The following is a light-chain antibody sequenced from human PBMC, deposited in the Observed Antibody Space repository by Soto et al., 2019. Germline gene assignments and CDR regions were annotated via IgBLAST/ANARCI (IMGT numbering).Light chain of an antibody. CDR2: GVI. Sequence: QSALTQPASVSGAPGQSITISCTATNSDVNYVSWHQQHPGKAPKLMIYGVINRSSGVSTRFSGSKSGNTASLTISGLQAEYEADYYCSSSISSNTFVFGTGTKVTVL. CDR3: SSSISSNTFV. V-gene: IGLV2-14*01. CDR1: NSDVNY. J-gene: IGLJ1*01.